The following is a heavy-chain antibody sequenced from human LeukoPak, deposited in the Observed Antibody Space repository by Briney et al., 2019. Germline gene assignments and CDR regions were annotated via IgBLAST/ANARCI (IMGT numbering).Heavy chain of an antibody. V-gene: IGHV1-24*01. Sequence: ASVKVSCKVSGYTLTELSMHWVRQAPGKGLEWMGGFDPEDGETIYAQKFQGRVTMTEDTSTDTAYMELSSLRSEDTAVYYCAVLWFGAPYWYFDLWGRGTLVTVSS. D-gene: IGHD3-10*01. CDR3: AVLWFGAPYWYFDL. CDR1: GYTLTELS. CDR2: FDPEDGET. J-gene: IGHJ2*01.